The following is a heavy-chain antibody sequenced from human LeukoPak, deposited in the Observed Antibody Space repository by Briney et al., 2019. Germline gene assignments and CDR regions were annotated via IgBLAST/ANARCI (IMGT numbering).Heavy chain of an antibody. D-gene: IGHD1-1*01. V-gene: IGHV3-66*01. CDR2: IYIAGTT. CDR1: GFRVKNKL. CDR3: ARGGGTAGYYHQMDV. J-gene: IGHJ6*02. Sequence: GGSLGPSLSFSGFRVKNKLLGLVRPAPGKGPEWVSIIYIAGTTYHADAVRGRLIISRDNSKNTVYLQMNSLRADDTAVYYCARGGGTAGYYHQMDVWGQGTTVTVSS.